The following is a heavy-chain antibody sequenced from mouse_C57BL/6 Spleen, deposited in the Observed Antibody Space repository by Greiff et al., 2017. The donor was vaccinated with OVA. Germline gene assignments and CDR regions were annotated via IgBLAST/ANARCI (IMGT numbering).Heavy chain of an antibody. D-gene: IGHD4-1*01. CDR1: GYSITSGYY. Sequence: EVKLQESGPGLVKPSQSLSLTCSVTGYSITSGYYWNWIRQFPGNKLEWMGYISYDGSNNYNPSLKNRISITRDTSKNQFFLKLNSVTTEDTATYYCARANWDKHFDVWGTGTTVTVSS. V-gene: IGHV3-6*01. CDR3: ARANWDKHFDV. CDR2: ISYDGSN. J-gene: IGHJ1*03.